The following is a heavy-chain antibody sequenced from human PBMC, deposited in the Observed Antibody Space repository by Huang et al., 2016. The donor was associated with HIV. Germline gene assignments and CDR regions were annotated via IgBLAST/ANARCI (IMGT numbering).Heavy chain of an antibody. CDR2: IFPDDSDT. CDR1: GYSFSSYW. Sequence: VQLVQSGAEVKKPGESLKISCKGSGYSFSSYWSAWVRQMPGKGLEWMGIIFPDDSDTTYIPSLEGQVTISADKSIGTAYLQWSSLKASDTAMYYCARRFSSSSGYFDYWGQGSLVTVSS. V-gene: IGHV5-51*01. J-gene: IGHJ4*02. D-gene: IGHD6-6*01. CDR3: ARRFSSSSGYFDY.